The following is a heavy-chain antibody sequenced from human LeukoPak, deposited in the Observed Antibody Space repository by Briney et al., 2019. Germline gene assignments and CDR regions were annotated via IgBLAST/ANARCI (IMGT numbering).Heavy chain of an antibody. V-gene: IGHV3-48*03. CDR3: VREGRRGYGFNY. Sequence: GGSLRLSCAAAGFSFSSYEMNWVRQAPAKGREWVPYISTSGDKIYYADSVRGRFTLSRDNTKNSLSLQMNSLRADDTAIYYCVREGRRGYGFNYWGQGTLVTVSS. J-gene: IGHJ4*02. CDR2: ISTSGDKI. D-gene: IGHD5-12*01. CDR1: GFSFSSYE.